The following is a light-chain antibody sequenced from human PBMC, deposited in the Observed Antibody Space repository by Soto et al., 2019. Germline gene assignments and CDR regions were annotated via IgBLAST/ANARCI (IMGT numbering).Light chain of an antibody. V-gene: IGKV3-15*01. CDR3: QQYSSWPLT. J-gene: IGKJ5*01. Sequence: EIVMKQSPATMSMSPGQRATFFCRASQSIGSTLAWYKQKPGQAPRLLIYGASTRATGVPDRIIGSGSGTEFALTIGSLQPEDFAVYFCQQYSSWPLTFGQGTRLDIK. CDR2: GAS. CDR1: QSIGST.